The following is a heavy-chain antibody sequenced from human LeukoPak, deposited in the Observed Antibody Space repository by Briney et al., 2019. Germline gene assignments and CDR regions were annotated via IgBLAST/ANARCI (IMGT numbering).Heavy chain of an antibody. CDR3: AAQRWLQPIDY. V-gene: IGHV4-59*12. Sequence: SETLSLTCTVSGGSISSYYWSWIRQPPGKGLEWIGYIYYSGSTNYNPSLKSRVTISVDTSKNQFSLKLSSVTAADTAVYYCAAQRWLQPIDYWGQGTLVTVSS. J-gene: IGHJ4*02. CDR2: IYYSGST. CDR1: GGSISSYY. D-gene: IGHD5-24*01.